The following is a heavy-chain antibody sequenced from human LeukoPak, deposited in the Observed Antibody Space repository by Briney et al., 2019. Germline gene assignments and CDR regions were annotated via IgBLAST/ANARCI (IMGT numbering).Heavy chain of an antibody. V-gene: IGHV3-21*01. CDR2: ISSSSSYI. D-gene: IGHD6-13*01. CDR3: ARDRVSSPGNFDL. CDR1: GFTFSSYS. J-gene: IGHJ2*01. Sequence: GGSLRLSCAASGFTFSSYSVNWVRQAPGKGLEWVSSISSSSSYIYYADSVKGRFTISRDNAKNSLYLQMNSLRAEDTAVYYCARDRVSSPGNFDLWGRGTLVTVSS.